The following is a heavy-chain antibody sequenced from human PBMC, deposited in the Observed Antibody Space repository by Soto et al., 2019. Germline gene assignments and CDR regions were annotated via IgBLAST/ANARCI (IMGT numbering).Heavy chain of an antibody. CDR2: IIPILGIA. V-gene: IGHV1-69*02. CDR1: GDTFSSYT. D-gene: IGHD6-13*01. J-gene: IGHJ4*02. CDR3: ARRVTGYSSSWYPFDY. Sequence: QVQLVQSGAEVKKPGSSVKVSCKASGDTFSSYTISWVRQAPGQGLEWMGRIIPILGIANYAQKFQGRVTITADKSTSTAYMELSSLRSEDTAVYYCARRVTGYSSSWYPFDYWGQGTLVTVSS.